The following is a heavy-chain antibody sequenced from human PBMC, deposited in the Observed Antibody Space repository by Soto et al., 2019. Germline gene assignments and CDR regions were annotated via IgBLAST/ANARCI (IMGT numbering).Heavy chain of an antibody. V-gene: IGHV1-2*02. Sequence: QVQLVQSGAEVKKPGASVKVSCKASGFTFSAYYIYWVRQAPGQGLEWIGWINPNSGGTNNAKKVQGRVTMTRDTSTSTVYMALSALISDDTAVYYCARSLLDEYSSSWRSAYYGMDVWGQGTTVTVSS. CDR2: INPNSGGT. CDR3: ARSLLDEYSSSWRSAYYGMDV. D-gene: IGHD6-13*01. J-gene: IGHJ6*02. CDR1: GFTFSAYY.